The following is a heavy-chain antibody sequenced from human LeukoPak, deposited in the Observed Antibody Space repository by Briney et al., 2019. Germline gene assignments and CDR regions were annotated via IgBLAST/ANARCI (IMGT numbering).Heavy chain of an antibody. D-gene: IGHD3-10*01. CDR1: GYTFTTYD. Sequence: ASVKVSCKASGYTFTTYDITWVRQAPGQGLEWMGRIIPILGIANYAQKFQGRVTITADKSTSTAYMELSSLRSEDTAVYYCARVRFGELSPYDYWGQGTLVTVSS. CDR2: IIPILGIA. CDR3: ARVRFGELSPYDY. V-gene: IGHV1-69*04. J-gene: IGHJ4*02.